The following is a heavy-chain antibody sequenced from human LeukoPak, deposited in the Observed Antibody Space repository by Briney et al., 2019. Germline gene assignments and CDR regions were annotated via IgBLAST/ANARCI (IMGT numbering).Heavy chain of an antibody. CDR1: GESFSGYY. CDR2: INHSGST. V-gene: IGHV4-34*01. Sequence: PSETLSLTCAVSGESFSGYYWCWIRQPPGKGLEWIGEINHSGSTNYNPSLKSRVTISVDTSKNQFSLKLSSVTAADTAMYYCARGGYSAGWRFDDWGQGTLVTVSS. J-gene: IGHJ4*02. CDR3: ARGGYSAGWRFDD. D-gene: IGHD6-13*01.